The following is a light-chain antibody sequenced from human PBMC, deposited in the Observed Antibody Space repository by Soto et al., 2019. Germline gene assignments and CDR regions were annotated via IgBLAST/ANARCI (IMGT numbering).Light chain of an antibody. CDR3: GADHGSGSNFVV. CDR2: VGTGGIVG. V-gene: IGLV9-49*01. J-gene: IGLJ2*01. CDR1: SGYSNYK. Sequence: QLVLTQPPSASASLGASVTLTCTLSSGYSNYKVDWYQQRPGKGPRFVMRVGTGGIVGSKGDGIPDRFSVLGSGLNRYLTIKNIQEEDESDYHCGADHGSGSNFVVFGGGTKLT.